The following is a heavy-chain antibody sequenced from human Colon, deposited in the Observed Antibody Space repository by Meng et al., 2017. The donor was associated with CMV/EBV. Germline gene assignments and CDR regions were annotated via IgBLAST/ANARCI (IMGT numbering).Heavy chain of an antibody. V-gene: IGHV3-48*03. J-gene: IGHJ4*02. CDR2: ITSSGSTS. CDR1: GFNCITYE. Sequence: GESLKLSCAVSGFNCITYEMHWVRQAPGKGLEWVSSITSSGSTSYYAESVRGRFTISRDNAKNSLYLKMKSLRADDTAVYYCAGDRVFDYWGQGALVTVSS. CDR3: AGDRVFDY.